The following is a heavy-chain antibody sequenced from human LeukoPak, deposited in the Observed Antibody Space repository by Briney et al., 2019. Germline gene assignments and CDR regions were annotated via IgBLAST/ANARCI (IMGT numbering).Heavy chain of an antibody. Sequence: SETLSPTCTVSGGSISSYYWSWIRQPPGKGLEWIGYIYYSGSTNYNPSLKSRVTISVDTSKNQFSLKLSSVTAADTAVYYCARGWHYYDSSGYYSATGDLDYWGQGTLVTVSS. CDR2: IYYSGST. D-gene: IGHD3-22*01. V-gene: IGHV4-59*01. CDR3: ARGWHYYDSSGYYSATGDLDY. CDR1: GGSISSYY. J-gene: IGHJ4*02.